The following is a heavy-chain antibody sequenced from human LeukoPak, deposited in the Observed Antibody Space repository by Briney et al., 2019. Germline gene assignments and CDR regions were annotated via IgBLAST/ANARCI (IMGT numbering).Heavy chain of an antibody. V-gene: IGHV3-23*01. D-gene: IGHD1-26*01. J-gene: IGHJ4*02. Sequence: PGGSLRLSCAASGFTVSTYAMSWVRQAPGAGLDWVSSITDSGGSTYYADSVKGRFTISRDNSKNTLYLQMNSLRAEDTAVYYCTTSGNYFGDYWGQGTPVTVSS. CDR3: TTSGNYFGDY. CDR1: GFTVSTYA. CDR2: ITDSGGST.